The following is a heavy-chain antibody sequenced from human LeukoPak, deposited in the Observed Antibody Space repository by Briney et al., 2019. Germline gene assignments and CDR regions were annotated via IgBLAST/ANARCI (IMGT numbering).Heavy chain of an antibody. J-gene: IGHJ4*02. Sequence: GESLKISCKGSGYSFTSYWISWVRQMPGKGLEWMGRIDPSDSYTNYSPPFQGHVTISADKSISTAYLQWSSLKASDTAMYYCASPYGGYFDYWGQGTLVTVSS. CDR3: ASPYGGYFDY. D-gene: IGHD4/OR15-4a*01. CDR1: GYSFTSYW. V-gene: IGHV5-10-1*01. CDR2: IDPSDSYT.